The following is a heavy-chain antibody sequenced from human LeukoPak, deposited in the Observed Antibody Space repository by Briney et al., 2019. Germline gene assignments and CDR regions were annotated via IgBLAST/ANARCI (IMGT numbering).Heavy chain of an antibody. CDR2: IYHSGST. CDR1: GGSISSSNW. Sequence: PSGTLSLTCAVSGGSISSSNWWSWVRQPPGKGLEWIGEIYHSGSTNYNPSLKSRVTISVDKSKNQFSLKLSSVTAADTAVYYCARRSYYDSTGYWAYWGQGTLVTVSS. J-gene: IGHJ4*02. CDR3: ARRSYYDSTGYWAY. D-gene: IGHD3-22*01. V-gene: IGHV4-4*02.